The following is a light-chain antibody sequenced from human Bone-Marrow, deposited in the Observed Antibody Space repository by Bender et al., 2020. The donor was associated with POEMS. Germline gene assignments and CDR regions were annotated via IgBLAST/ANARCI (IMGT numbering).Light chain of an antibody. V-gene: IGLV3-1*01. J-gene: IGLJ2*01. Sequence: SYEVTQPPSVSVSPGQTASITCSGDDLGDKYVAWYQQKPGQSPVLVIYQDTKRPSGIPERFSGSNSGNTATLTISGTQAMDEADYYWKAWDTYSVIFGGGTKLTVL. CDR1: DLGDKY. CDR3: KAWDTYSVI. CDR2: QDT.